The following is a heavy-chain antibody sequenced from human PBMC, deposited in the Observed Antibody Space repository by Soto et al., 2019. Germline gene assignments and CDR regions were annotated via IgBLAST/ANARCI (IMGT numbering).Heavy chain of an antibody. J-gene: IGHJ4*02. V-gene: IGHV3-23*01. CDR2: IAGIGSST. Sequence: PGGSLRLSCAASGFTFRNYGMKWVRQAPGKGLEWVSGIAGIGSSTYYADSLKGRFTISRDNSKNTLFLQMNRLRAEDTALYDCAGGLDYWGQGTLVTVSS. CDR3: AGGLDY. CDR1: GFTFRNYG. D-gene: IGHD2-15*01.